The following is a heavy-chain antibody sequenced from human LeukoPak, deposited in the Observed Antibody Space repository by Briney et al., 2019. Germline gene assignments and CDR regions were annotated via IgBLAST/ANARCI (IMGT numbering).Heavy chain of an antibody. CDR2: FDPEDGET. CDR3: ATGGRWLQYRYYFDY. D-gene: IGHD5-24*01. Sequence: ASVNVSCKVSGYTLTELSMHWVRQAPGKGLEWMGGFDPEDGETIYAQKFQGRVTMTEDTSTDTAYMELSSLRSEDTAVYYCATGGRWLQYRYYFDYWGQGTLVTVSS. V-gene: IGHV1-24*01. CDR1: GYTLTELS. J-gene: IGHJ4*02.